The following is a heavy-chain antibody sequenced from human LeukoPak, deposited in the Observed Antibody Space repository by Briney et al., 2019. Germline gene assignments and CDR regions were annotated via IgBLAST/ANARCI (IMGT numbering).Heavy chain of an antibody. CDR2: ISYDGKNI. D-gene: IGHD5-12*01. V-gene: IGHV3-33*01. Sequence: GGTLRLSCAASGFTFSSYGMHWVRQAPGKGLEWVAAISYDGKNIHYVDSVKGRFTISRDSSKSTVYLQMNSLRAEDTAVYYCARTYSRESGYDFVFHYWGQGTLVTVSS. J-gene: IGHJ4*02. CDR1: GFTFSSYG. CDR3: ARTYSRESGYDFVFHY.